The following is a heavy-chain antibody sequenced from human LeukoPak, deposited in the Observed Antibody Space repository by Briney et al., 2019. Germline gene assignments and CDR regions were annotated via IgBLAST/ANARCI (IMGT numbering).Heavy chain of an antibody. CDR1: GFTFSTFG. V-gene: IGHV3-30*18. D-gene: IGHD1/OR15-1a*01. CDR3: AKVNNYDDY. CDR2: ISHDGNNE. Sequence: GGSLRLSCAASGFTFSTFGIHWVRQAPGKGLEWVAAISHDGNNEYYTDSVKGRFTISRDNSKNMTYLQMNSLRGEDSAVYYCAKVNNYDDYWGQGTLVTVSS. J-gene: IGHJ4*02.